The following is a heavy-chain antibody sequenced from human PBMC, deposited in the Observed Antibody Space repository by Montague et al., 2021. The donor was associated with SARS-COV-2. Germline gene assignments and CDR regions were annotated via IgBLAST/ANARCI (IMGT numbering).Heavy chain of an antibody. CDR1: GGSFSGYY. D-gene: IGHD2-15*01. V-gene: IGHV4-34*01. CDR2: INHRGST. J-gene: IGHJ4*02. Sequence: SETLSLTCAVYGGSFSGYYWSWIRQPPGKGLEWIGEINHRGSTNYNPPLESRVTMSVDTSKNQFSLKVNSVTAADTAMYYCARGVVAAPPVVDYWGRGTLVTVSS. CDR3: ARGVVAAPPVVDY.